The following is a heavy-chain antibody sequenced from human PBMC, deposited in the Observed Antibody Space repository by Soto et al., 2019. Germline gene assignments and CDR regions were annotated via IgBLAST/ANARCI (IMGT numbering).Heavy chain of an antibody. V-gene: IGHV4-61*01. D-gene: IGHD6-19*01. CDR2: IYYSGST. J-gene: IGHJ5*02. CDR1: GGSVSSGSYY. Sequence: QVQLQESGPGLVKPSETLSLTCTVSGGSVSSGSYYWSWIRQPPGKGLEWIGYIYYSGSTNYNPSLTSRVTISVDTSKNQFSLKLSSVTAADTAVYYCARGIAVAGTAFDPWGQGTLVTVSS. CDR3: ARGIAVAGTAFDP.